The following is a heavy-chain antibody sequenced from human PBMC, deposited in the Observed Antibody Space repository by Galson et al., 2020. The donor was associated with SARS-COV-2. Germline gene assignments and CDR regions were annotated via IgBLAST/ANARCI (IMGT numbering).Heavy chain of an antibody. CDR3: ARVDYGSGNANDC. CDR2: IFYTGNT. Sequence: SETLSLTCTVSGGSIRSGCYYWSWIRQLPGKGLEWIGYIFYTGNTYYNPSLKSRVTISVDTSKNQFSLRLNSVTAADTAVYYCARVDYGSGNANDCWGRGTLVTVSS. CDR1: GGSIRSGCYY. D-gene: IGHD3-10*01. V-gene: IGHV4-31*03. J-gene: IGHJ4*02.